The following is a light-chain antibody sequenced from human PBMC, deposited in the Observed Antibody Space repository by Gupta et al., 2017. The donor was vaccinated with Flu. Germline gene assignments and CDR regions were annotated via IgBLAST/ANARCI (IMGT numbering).Light chain of an antibody. CDR3: AAWDDSLNGHYV. J-gene: IGLJ1*01. Sequence: VTISCSGSSSNIGSNTVNWYQQVPGMAPKLLSYGNNQRPSGVPDRFSGSKSGTSASLAINGLQSEDEADYYGAAWDDSLNGHYVFGTGTKVTVL. CDR2: GNN. CDR1: SSNIGSNT. V-gene: IGLV1-44*01.